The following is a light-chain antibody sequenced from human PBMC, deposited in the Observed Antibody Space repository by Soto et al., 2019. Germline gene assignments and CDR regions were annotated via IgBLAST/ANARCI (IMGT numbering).Light chain of an antibody. V-gene: IGKV3-20*01. CDR2: GAS. CDR3: QQYGSSPTWT. Sequence: EIVLTQSPGTLSLSPGERATLSGMASQSVSSSYLAWYQQKPGQAPRLLIYGASSRATGIPDRFSGSGSGTDFTLTISRLEPEDFAVYYCQQYGSSPTWTFGQGTKVDIK. J-gene: IGKJ1*01. CDR1: QSVSSSY.